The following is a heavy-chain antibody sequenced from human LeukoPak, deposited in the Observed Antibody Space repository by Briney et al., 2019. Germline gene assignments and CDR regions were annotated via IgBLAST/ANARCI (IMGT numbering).Heavy chain of an antibody. Sequence: PGGSLRLSCAASGFTFRDFWMSWVRQAPGKGLEWVANIQQNGIEKYSVEGRFTISRDNVNSLLYLRINSLRADDTAMYCARDRDGKDLWGQGTLVTVSS. CDR3: ARDRDGKDL. CDR2: IQQNGIEK. J-gene: IGHJ5*02. CDR1: GFTFRDFW. D-gene: IGHD1-1*01. V-gene: IGHV3-7*03.